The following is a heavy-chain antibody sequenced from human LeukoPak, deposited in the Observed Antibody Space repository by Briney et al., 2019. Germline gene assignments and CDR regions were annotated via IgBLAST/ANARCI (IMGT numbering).Heavy chain of an antibody. Sequence: SQTLSLTCTVSGGSIGSGDYYWTWIRQHPGKGLEWIGYIYYSGSTYYSPSLKSRVTISVDTSKNQFSLKLSSVTAADTAVYYCASVAYYVYWGQGTLVTVSS. CDR2: IYYSGST. D-gene: IGHD5-12*01. CDR3: ASVAYYVY. V-gene: IGHV4-31*03. J-gene: IGHJ4*02. CDR1: GGSIGSGDYY.